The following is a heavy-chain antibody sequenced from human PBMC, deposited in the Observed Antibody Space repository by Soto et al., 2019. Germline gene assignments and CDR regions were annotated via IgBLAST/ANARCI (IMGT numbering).Heavy chain of an antibody. J-gene: IGHJ6*02. CDR3: ARGARDFWSGYYVVYGMEV. CDR2: MNPNSGNT. D-gene: IGHD3-3*01. V-gene: IGHV1-8*01. CDR1: GYTFTSYD. Sequence: ASVKFSCKASGYTFTSYDINWVRQATGQGLEWMGWMNPNSGNTGYAQKFQGRVTMTRNTSISTAYMELSSLRSEDTAVYYCARGARDFWSGYYVVYGMEVWGQGTMVTVSS.